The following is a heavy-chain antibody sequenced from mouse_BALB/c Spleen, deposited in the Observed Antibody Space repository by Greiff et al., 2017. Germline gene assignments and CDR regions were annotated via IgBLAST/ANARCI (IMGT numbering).Heavy chain of an antibody. J-gene: IGHJ4*01. CDR2: IAPGSGST. V-gene: IGHV1S41*01. Sequence: DLVKPGASVKLSCKASGYTFTSYWINWIKQRPGQGLEWIGRIAPGSGSTYYNEMFKGKATLTVDTSSSTAYIQLSSLSSEDSAVYFCARDRGYAMDYWGQGTSVTVSS. CDR3: ARDRGYAMDY. CDR1: GYTFTSYW. D-gene: IGHD3-2*01.